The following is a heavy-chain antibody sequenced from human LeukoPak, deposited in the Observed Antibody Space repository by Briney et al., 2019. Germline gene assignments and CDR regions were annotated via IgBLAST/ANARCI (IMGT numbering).Heavy chain of an antibody. CDR1: GYSISSGYY. J-gene: IGHJ3*02. Sequence: PSETLSLTCSVSGYSISSGYYWGWIRQPPGKGLEWIGSMHHSGSTYSNPTLKSRVTISVDTSKNQFSLNLNSVTAADTAVYYCARSWNYGRAVEAFDIWGQGTMVTVSS. CDR2: MHHSGST. V-gene: IGHV4-38-2*01. CDR3: ARSWNYGRAVEAFDI. D-gene: IGHD1-7*01.